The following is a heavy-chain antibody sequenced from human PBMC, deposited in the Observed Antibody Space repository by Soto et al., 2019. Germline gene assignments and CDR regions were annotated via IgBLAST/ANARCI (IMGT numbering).Heavy chain of an antibody. J-gene: IGHJ5*02. CDR1: GGSISSSSYY. V-gene: IGHV4-39*01. CDR2: IYYSGST. Sequence: PSETLSLTCTVSGGSISSSSYYWGWIRQPPGKGLEWIGSIYYSGSTYYNPSLKSRVTISVDTSKNQFSLKLSSVTAADTAVYYCARRVVRGVIINENWFDPWGQGTLVTV. D-gene: IGHD3-10*01. CDR3: ARRVVRGVIINENWFDP.